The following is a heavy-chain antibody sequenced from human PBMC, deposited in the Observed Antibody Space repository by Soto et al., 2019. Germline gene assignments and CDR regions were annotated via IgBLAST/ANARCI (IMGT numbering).Heavy chain of an antibody. CDR1: GFTCNKAW. V-gene: IGHV3-15*07. J-gene: IGHJ4*02. Sequence: GGSLRLSCGASGFTCNKAWVNWVRQAPGKGLEWVGRIKSKNDGGTTDYAAPVKGRFTISRDDSKNTLYLQMNSLKTEDTAVYYCTTDPVTMIVVVPSSGWGQGTLVTVSS. CDR3: TTDPVTMIVVVPSSG. D-gene: IGHD3-22*01. CDR2: IKSKNDGGTT.